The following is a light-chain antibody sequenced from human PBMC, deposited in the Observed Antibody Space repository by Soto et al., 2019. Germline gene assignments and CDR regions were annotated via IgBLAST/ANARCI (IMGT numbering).Light chain of an antibody. Sequence: QSALTQPPSASGSPGQSVTISCTGTSSDVGGYNYVSWYQQHPGKAPKLMIYEVSKRPSGVPDRFSGSKSGNTASLTVSGLQAEDEADYYCSSYASSNNFARVFGGGTKVTVL. CDR2: EVS. J-gene: IGLJ2*01. V-gene: IGLV2-8*01. CDR1: SSDVGGYNY. CDR3: SSYASSNNFARV.